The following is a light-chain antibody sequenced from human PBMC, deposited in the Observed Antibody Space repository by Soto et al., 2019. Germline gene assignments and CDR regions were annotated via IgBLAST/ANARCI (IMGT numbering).Light chain of an antibody. V-gene: IGLV2-8*01. CDR2: EVT. CDR3: SSYAGSSVV. CDR1: SSDVGAYEY. J-gene: IGLJ1*01. Sequence: QSALTQPPSASGSPGQSVTISCTGTSSDVGAYEYVSWYQHHPGRAPKLILYEVTKRPLGVPGRFSGSKSGNTASLTVSGLQAEDEADYYCSSYAGSSVVFGTGTKVTVL.